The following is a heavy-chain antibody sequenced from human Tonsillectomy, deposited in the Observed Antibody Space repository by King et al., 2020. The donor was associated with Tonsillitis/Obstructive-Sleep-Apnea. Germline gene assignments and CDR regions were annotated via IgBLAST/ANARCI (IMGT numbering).Heavy chain of an antibody. D-gene: IGHD2-15*01. CDR2: IHPGDSYT. V-gene: IGHV5-51*01. J-gene: IGHJ3*02. CDR1: GYSFTTYW. CDR3: ARRTRYCSGGSCPDAFDI. Sequence: VQLVESGAEVKKPGESLTISCKGSGYSFTTYWIGWVRQMPGKGLEWMGIIHPGDSYTRYSPSFQGQVTISADKFISTAYLQRSSLKASDTAMYYCARRTRYCSGGSCPDAFDIWGQGTMVTVSS.